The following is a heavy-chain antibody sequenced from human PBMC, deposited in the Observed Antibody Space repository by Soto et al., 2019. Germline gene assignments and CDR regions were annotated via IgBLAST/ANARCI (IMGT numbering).Heavy chain of an antibody. J-gene: IGHJ4*02. Sequence: GGSLRLSCAASGFTFSSYWMHWVRQAPGKGLVRVSRINSDGSSTSYADSVKGRFTISRDNAKNTLYLQMNSLRAEDTAVYYCARDRWFGELSPFDYWGQGTLVTVSS. CDR2: INSDGSST. D-gene: IGHD3-10*01. V-gene: IGHV3-74*01. CDR3: ARDRWFGELSPFDY. CDR1: GFTFSSYW.